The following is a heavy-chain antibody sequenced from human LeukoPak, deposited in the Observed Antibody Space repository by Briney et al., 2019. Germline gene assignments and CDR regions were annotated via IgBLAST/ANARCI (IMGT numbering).Heavy chain of an antibody. D-gene: IGHD6-6*01. CDR1: GFTFSSYA. V-gene: IGHV3-23*01. CDR3: AKAGYRGSSVNYFDY. J-gene: IGHJ4*02. CDR2: ISGSGGNT. Sequence: PGGSLRLSCAPSGFTFSSYAMSWVRQAPGMGLEWLSAISGSGGNTYYADSVKGRFTISRDNSQNTLSLQMNSLRAEGTAVYFCAKAGYRGSSVNYFDYWGQGTLVTVSS.